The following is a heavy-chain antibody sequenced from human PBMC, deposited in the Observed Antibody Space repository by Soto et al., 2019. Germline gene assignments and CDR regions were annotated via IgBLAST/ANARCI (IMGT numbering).Heavy chain of an antibody. J-gene: IGHJ4*02. D-gene: IGHD5-18*01. Sequence: PGGSLRLSCAASGFTFSNAWMSWVRQAPGKGLEWVGRIKSKTDGGTTDYAAPVKGRFTISRDDSKNTLYLQMNSLKTEDTAVYYCTTDLESSGYSYGSLVDYWGQGTLVTVSS. CDR1: GFTFSNAW. V-gene: IGHV3-15*01. CDR2: IKSKTDGGTT. CDR3: TTDLESSGYSYGSLVDY.